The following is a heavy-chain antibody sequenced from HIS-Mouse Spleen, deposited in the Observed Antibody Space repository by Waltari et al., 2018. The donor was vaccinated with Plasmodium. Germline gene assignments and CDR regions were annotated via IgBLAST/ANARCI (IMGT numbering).Heavy chain of an antibody. V-gene: IGHV3-30-3*01. CDR1: GFTFSSYA. CDR3: AREAGSGGLYYFDY. J-gene: IGHJ4*02. CDR2: ISYDGSNK. D-gene: IGHD3-10*01. Sequence: QVQLVESGGGVVQPGRSLRLSCAASGFTFSSYAMHWVREAPGKGLGWGAVISYDGSNKYYADAVKGRFTISRDNSKKTLYLQMNSLRAEDTAVYYCAREAGSGGLYYFDYWGQGTLVTVSS.